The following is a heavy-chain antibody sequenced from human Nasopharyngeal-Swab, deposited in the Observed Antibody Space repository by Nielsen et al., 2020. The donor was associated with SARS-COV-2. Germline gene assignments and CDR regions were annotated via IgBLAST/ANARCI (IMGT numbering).Heavy chain of an antibody. J-gene: IGHJ4*02. V-gene: IGHV4-38-2*02. CDR3: ARGRRDFVVALGAQFDY. CDR2: INQSGST. CDR1: GFSIISNHY. D-gene: IGHD2-15*01. Sequence: SETLSLTCNVSGFSIISNHYWGWIRQSPGKGLEWIGEINQSGSTNYNPSLKSRVTISVDTSKNQFSLKLSSVTAADTAVYYCARGRRDFVVALGAQFDYWGQGTLVTVSS.